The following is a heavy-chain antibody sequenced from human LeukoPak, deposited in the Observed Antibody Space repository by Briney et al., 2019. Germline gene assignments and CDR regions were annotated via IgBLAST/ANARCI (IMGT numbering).Heavy chain of an antibody. D-gene: IGHD1-26*01. Sequence: GGSLRLSCAASGFTFSSYSMNWVRQAPGKGLEWVSSISSSSSYIYYADSVKGRFTISRDNAKNSLYLQMNSLRAEDTAVYYCARTVGATKGNYFDYWGQGTLVTVPS. CDR3: ARTVGATKGNYFDY. J-gene: IGHJ4*02. CDR1: GFTFSSYS. CDR2: ISSSSSYI. V-gene: IGHV3-21*01.